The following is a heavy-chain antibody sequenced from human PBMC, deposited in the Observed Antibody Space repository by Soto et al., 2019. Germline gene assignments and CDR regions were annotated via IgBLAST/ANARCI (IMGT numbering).Heavy chain of an antibody. CDR2: IYYRGNT. CDR3: ARLEGLATISYYFDF. D-gene: IGHD3-9*01. J-gene: IGHJ4*02. CDR1: GDSINSDKYY. V-gene: IGHV4-39*01. Sequence: QLQLQESGPGLVKPSETLSLTCSVSGDSINSDKYYWGWIRQPPGKGLEWIGRIYYRGNTYYNPSLQPRVTISLDKSKSQFSLKLNSVTAADSAVYFCARLEGLATISYYFDFWGQGALVTVSS.